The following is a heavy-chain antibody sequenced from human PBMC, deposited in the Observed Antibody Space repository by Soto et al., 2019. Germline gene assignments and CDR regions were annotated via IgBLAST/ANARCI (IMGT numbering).Heavy chain of an antibody. CDR3: ARASGWFSIAGYYFDH. Sequence: QVQLQESGPGLVKPSETLSLTCTVSGGAASSGTYYWSWIRQPPGKGLEWIGYIYNSGSTNYNPSLKSRVTISVDTSKNQFSLKLSSVTAADTAVYYCARASGWFSIAGYYFDHWGQGALVTVSS. CDR1: GGAASSGTYY. J-gene: IGHJ4*02. V-gene: IGHV4-61*01. CDR2: IYNSGST. D-gene: IGHD6-19*01.